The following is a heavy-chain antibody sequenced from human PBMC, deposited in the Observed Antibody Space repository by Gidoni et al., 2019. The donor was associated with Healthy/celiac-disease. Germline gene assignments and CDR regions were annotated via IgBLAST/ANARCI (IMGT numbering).Heavy chain of an antibody. CDR1: GFYLSTSGVG. J-gene: IGHJ4*02. CDR2: IYWNDDK. CDR3: ELPSRRDWAYYFDY. V-gene: IGHV2-5*01. D-gene: IGHD3-9*01. Sequence: QITLKESGPTLVKPTQPLTLTCPFSGFYLSTSGVGVGWIRQPPGKALEWLALIYWNDDKRYSPSLKSRLTITKDTAKNQVVLTITNMDPVDTATYYCELPSRRDWAYYFDYWGQGTLVTVSS.